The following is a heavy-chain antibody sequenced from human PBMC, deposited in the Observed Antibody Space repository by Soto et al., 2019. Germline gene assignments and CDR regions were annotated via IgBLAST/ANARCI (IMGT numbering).Heavy chain of an antibody. D-gene: IGHD3-22*01. J-gene: IGHJ4*02. Sequence: QVQLQESGPGLVKPSQTLSLTCTVSGGSISSGDYYWTWIRQPPGKGLEWIGYVYHSGNAYYNPSLKSRLTISVDTSKNQFSLRLSSVTAADTAVYFCARAGSYDISGYSRFDSWGQGTLVSVSS. CDR2: VYHSGNA. CDR3: ARAGSYDISGYSRFDS. V-gene: IGHV4-30-4*01. CDR1: GGSISSGDYY.